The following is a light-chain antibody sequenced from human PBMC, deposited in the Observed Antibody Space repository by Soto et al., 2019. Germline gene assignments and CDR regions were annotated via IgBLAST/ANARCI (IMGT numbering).Light chain of an antibody. V-gene: IGKV3-15*01. J-gene: IGKJ1*01. CDR1: QSISST. CDR3: QHYNNWPQT. Sequence: EIVMTQSPATLSVSPGERATLSCRASQSISSTLAWYQQKPGQAPRLLIYGASTRATGLPARFSGSGSGTEFTLTISSLQSEDFAVYYCQHYNNWPQTLGQGTKVDIK. CDR2: GAS.